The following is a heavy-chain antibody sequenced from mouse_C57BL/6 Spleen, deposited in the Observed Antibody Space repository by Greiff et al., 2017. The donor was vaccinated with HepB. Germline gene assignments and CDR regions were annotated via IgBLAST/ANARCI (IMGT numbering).Heavy chain of an antibody. J-gene: IGHJ4*01. CDR3: ARTYYSNTEGDAMDY. V-gene: IGHV1-4*01. CDR1: GYTFTSYT. CDR2: INPSSGYT. Sequence: VQLQQSGAELARPGASVKMSCKASGYTFTSYTMHWVKQRPGQGLEWIGYINPSSGYTKYNQKFKDKATLTEDKSSSTAYMQLSSLTSEDSAVYYCARTYYSNTEGDAMDYWGQGTSVTVSS. D-gene: IGHD2-5*01.